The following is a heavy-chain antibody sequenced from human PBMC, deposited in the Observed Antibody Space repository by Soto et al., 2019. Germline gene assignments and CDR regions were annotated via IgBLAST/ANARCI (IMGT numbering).Heavy chain of an antibody. D-gene: IGHD5-12*01. V-gene: IGHV4-30-2*01. CDR2: IYHSGST. J-gene: IGHJ4*02. CDR1: GGSISSGGYS. Sequence: SETLSLTCAVSGGSISSGGYSWSWFRQPPGKGLEWIGYIYHSGSTYYNPSLKSRVTISVDRSKNQFSLKLSSVTAADTAVYYCAGGPGVARNYWGQGTLVTVSS. CDR3: AGGPGVARNY.